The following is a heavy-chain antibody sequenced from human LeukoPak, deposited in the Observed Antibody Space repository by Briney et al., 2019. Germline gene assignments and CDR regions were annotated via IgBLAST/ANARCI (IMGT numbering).Heavy chain of an antibody. D-gene: IGHD6-13*01. CDR1: GFTFRSYG. CDR3: ARDLGDRYSSSWYDY. J-gene: IGHJ4*02. V-gene: IGHV3-33*01. CDR2: IWYDGINK. Sequence: GGSLRLSCVASGFTFRSYGMRWVRQAPGKGLEWVAVIWYDGINKYYSDSVKGRFMISRDNSKNTLYLQMNSLRAEDTAVYYCARDLGDRYSSSWYDYWGQGTLVTVSS.